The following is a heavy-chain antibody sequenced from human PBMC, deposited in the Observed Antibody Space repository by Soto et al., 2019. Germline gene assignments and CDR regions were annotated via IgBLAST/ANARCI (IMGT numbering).Heavy chain of an antibody. J-gene: IGHJ6*02. Sequence: SETLSLTCAVSGYSISSGYYWVCIRQPPGKGLEWIWNIYHSGSTNYNPSLKSRVTISVDTSKNQFSLKLNSVTAADTAVYYSARAFYGDYAALDYGTDVWGQGTTVTVSS. D-gene: IGHD4-17*01. CDR1: GYSISSGYY. CDR2: IYHSGST. V-gene: IGHV4-38-2*01. CDR3: ARAFYGDYAALDYGTDV.